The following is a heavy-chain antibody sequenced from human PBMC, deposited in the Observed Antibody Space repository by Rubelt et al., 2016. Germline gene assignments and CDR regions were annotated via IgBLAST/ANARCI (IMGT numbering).Heavy chain of an antibody. V-gene: IGHV4-34*01. CDR2: INHSGGI. D-gene: IGHD1-26*01. CDR3: ARGWVGSYQFHYYYGMDV. J-gene: IGHJ6*02. CDR1: GGSFSGYY. Sequence: LEEPSETLSLTCAVYGGSFSGYYWSWIRQPPGKGLEWIGEINHSGGISYNPSLKSRVTISVDTSKNQISLKVRFVTAADTAVYYCARGWVGSYQFHYYYGMDVWARGTTVTVAS.